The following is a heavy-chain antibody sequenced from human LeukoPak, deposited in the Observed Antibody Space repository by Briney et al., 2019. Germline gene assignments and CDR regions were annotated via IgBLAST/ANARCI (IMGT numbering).Heavy chain of an antibody. V-gene: IGHV3-74*01. CDR3: ASTVTTLFDY. CDR1: GFTFSTYF. D-gene: IGHD4-17*01. Sequence: GGSLRLSCAASGFTFSTYFIHWVRQGPGKGLVWVSRIGSDGSSASSADSVKGRFTISRDNAKNTLYLQMNGLRADDTAVYYCASTVTTLFDYWGQGTLVIVSS. J-gene: IGHJ4*02. CDR2: IGSDGSSA.